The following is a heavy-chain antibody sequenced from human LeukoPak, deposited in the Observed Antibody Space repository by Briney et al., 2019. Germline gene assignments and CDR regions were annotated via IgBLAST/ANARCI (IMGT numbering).Heavy chain of an antibody. V-gene: IGHV4-59*01. CDR3: ARGRSGYNWAFDI. D-gene: IGHD5-24*01. J-gene: IGHJ3*02. CDR2: VYYSGST. CDR1: GVSITGYY. Sequence: PSETPSLTCTVSGVSITGYYWSWIRQPPGKGLAWIGYVYYSGSTDNNPSLKSRVTISVDTSKNQFSLKLSSVTAADTAVYYCARGRSGYNWAFDIWGQGTMVTVSS.